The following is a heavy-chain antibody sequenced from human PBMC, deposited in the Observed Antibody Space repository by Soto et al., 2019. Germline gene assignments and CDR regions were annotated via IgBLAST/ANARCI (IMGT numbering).Heavy chain of an antibody. Sequence: QLQLQESGPGLVKPSETLSLTCTVSGGSISSSSYYWGWIRQPPGKGLEWIGTTFYGGGTYYNPSLKSRGTISVDTSKNQFSLKLSSVTAADTAVYYCARHAPASYCSSTSCYPLGFDPWGQGTLVTVSS. CDR2: TFYGGGT. D-gene: IGHD2-2*01. CDR3: ARHAPASYCSSTSCYPLGFDP. V-gene: IGHV4-39*01. CDR1: GGSISSSSYY. J-gene: IGHJ5*02.